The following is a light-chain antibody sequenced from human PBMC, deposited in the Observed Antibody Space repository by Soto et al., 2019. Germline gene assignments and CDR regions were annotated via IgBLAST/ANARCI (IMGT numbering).Light chain of an antibody. CDR2: AAS. J-gene: IGKJ1*01. Sequence: AIRMTQSPSSLSASTGDRVTITCRASQGISSYLAWYQQKPGKAPKLLIYAASTLQSGVPSRFSGSGSGTDFTLTISCLQFVDFATCYCQHYTSYPQTFGQGTKLDVK. V-gene: IGKV1-8*01. CDR3: QHYTSYPQT. CDR1: QGISSY.